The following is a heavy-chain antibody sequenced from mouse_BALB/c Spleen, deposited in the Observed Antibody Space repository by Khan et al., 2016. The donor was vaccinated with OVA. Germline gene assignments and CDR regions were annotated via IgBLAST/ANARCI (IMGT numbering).Heavy chain of an antibody. Sequence: VQLKQSGPDLVKPGASVKISCKASGYSFTGYFMNWVMQSLGKSLEWFGRINPHIGETFYNQKFKAKATLTVDESSSTAHMELRSLASEDSAVYYLARIYCSDGDYWGQGTTLTVSS. CDR2: INPHIGET. CDR3: ARIYCSDGDY. V-gene: IGHV1-20*02. CDR1: GYSFTGYF. D-gene: IGHD2-13*01. J-gene: IGHJ2*01.